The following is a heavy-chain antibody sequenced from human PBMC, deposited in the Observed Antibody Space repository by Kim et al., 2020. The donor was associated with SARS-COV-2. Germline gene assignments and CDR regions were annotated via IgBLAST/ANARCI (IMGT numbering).Heavy chain of an antibody. CDR2: ISYDGNIK. V-gene: IGHV3-30-3*01. CDR3: TRGAPWGGFDY. CDR1: LFTFSNFA. J-gene: IGHJ4*02. D-gene: IGHD7-27*01. Sequence: GGSLRLSCAASLFTFSNFAMHWVRQAPGKGLEWVAVISYDGNIKYYADSVKGRFTISRDNSKNSLYLQMNSLRGEDTAVYYCTRGAPWGGFDYWGQGTLVTVSS.